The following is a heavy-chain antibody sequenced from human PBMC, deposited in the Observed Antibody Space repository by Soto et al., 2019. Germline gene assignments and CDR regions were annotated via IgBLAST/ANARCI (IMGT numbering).Heavy chain of an antibody. Sequence: GASVKVSCKASGGTFSSYAISWLRQAPGQGLEWMGGIIPIFGTANYAQKFQGRVTITADESTSTAYMELSSLRSEDTAVYYCARTRIAAASKRFDPWGQGTLVTVSS. CDR3: ARTRIAAASKRFDP. D-gene: IGHD6-13*01. V-gene: IGHV1-69*13. CDR2: IIPIFGTA. CDR1: GGTFSSYA. J-gene: IGHJ5*02.